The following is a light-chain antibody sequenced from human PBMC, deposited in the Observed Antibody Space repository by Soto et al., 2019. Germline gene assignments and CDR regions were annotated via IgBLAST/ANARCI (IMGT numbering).Light chain of an antibody. CDR2: KVS. CDR1: QSLVYSDGNTF. V-gene: IGKV2-30*01. CDR3: MQATHWPHT. Sequence: DVVMTQSPLSLPVTLGQPASISCRSSQSLVYSDGNTFLNWFQQRPGQSPRRLIYKVSNRDSGVPDRFSGSGSGTDFTLEISRVEAEDVAIYYCMQATHWPHTFGQGTKLEIK. J-gene: IGKJ2*01.